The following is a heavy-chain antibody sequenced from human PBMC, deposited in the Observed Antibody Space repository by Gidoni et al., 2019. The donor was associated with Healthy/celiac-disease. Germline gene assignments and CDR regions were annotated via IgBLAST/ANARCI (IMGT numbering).Heavy chain of an antibody. J-gene: IGHJ4*02. CDR2: IKQDGSEK. CDR1: GLTFSSYW. CDR3: AVTLPPSRIAGILPTLEMATDLFDY. V-gene: IGHV3-7*01. D-gene: IGHD6-13*01. Sequence: EVQLVESGGGLVQPGGSLRLSCAASGLTFSSYWMSWVRQAPGKGLEWVANIKQDGSEKYYVDSVKGRFTISRDNAKNSLYLQMNSLRAEDTAVYYCAVTLPPSRIAGILPTLEMATDLFDYWGQGTLVTVSS.